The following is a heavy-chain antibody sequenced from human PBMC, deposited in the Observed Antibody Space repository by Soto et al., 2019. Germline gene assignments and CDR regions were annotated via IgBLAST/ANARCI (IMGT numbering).Heavy chain of an antibody. CDR2: INPNSGGT. V-gene: IGHV1-2*02. CDR1: GYTFTGYY. D-gene: IGHD2-15*01. CDR3: ARDMVVAATDIWFDP. Sequence: ASVKVSCKASGYTFTGYYMHWVRQAPGQGLEWMGWINPNSGGTNYAQKFQGRVTMTRDTSISTAYMELSRLRSDDTAVYYCARDMVVAATDIWFDPWGQGTLVTVSS. J-gene: IGHJ5*02.